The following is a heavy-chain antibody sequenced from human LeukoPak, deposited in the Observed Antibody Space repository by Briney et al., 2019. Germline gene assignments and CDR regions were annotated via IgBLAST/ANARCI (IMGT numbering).Heavy chain of an antibody. V-gene: IGHV3-30*04. D-gene: IGHD4-23*01. CDR1: GFTFSSYA. J-gene: IGHJ4*02. CDR2: ISYDGSNK. CDR3: ARGLLTGGKGDY. Sequence: GGSLRLSCAASGFTFSSYAMHWVRQAPGKGLEWVAVISYDGSNKYYADSVKGRFTSSRDNAKNSLYLQMNSLRAEDTAVYYCARGLLTGGKGDYWGQGTLVTVSS.